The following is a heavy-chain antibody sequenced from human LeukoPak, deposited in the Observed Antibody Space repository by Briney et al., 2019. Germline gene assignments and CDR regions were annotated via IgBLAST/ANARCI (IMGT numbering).Heavy chain of an antibody. D-gene: IGHD3-22*01. CDR2: IIPIFGTA. CDR3: ARDGPYDSSGFDY. CDR1: GYTFTSYD. V-gene: IGHV1-69*05. J-gene: IGHJ4*02. Sequence: ASVKVSCKASGYTFTSYDINWVRQAPGQGLEWMGGIIPIFGTANYAQKFQGRVTITTDESTSTAYMELSSLRSEDTAVYYCARDGPYDSSGFDYWGQGTLVTVSS.